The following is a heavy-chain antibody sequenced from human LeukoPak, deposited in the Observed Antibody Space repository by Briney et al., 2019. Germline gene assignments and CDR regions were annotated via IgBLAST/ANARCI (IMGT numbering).Heavy chain of an antibody. CDR2: ISSSSYI. D-gene: IGHD6-6*01. Sequence: GGSLRLSCAASGFTFSSYSMNWVRQAPGKGLEWVSSISSSSYIYYADSVKGRFTISRDNAKNSLYLQMNSLRAEDTAVYYCATRSSIAARRGVYWGQGTLVTVSS. CDR1: GFTFSSYS. J-gene: IGHJ4*02. CDR3: ATRSSIAARRGVY. V-gene: IGHV3-21*01.